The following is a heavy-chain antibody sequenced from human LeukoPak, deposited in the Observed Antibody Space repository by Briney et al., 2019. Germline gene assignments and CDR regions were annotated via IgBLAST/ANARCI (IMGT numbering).Heavy chain of an antibody. CDR2: IYSGGRT. Sequence: GGSLRLSCAASGFNVSSNYMSWVRQAPGKGLEWVSVIYSGGRTYYADPVKGRFTISRDNAKNSLYLQMNSLRAEDTALYYCAKDIGSGWSMYYYYGMDVWGQGTTVTVSS. CDR3: AKDIGSGWSMYYYYGMDV. D-gene: IGHD6-19*01. J-gene: IGHJ6*02. CDR1: GFNVSSNY. V-gene: IGHV3-53*05.